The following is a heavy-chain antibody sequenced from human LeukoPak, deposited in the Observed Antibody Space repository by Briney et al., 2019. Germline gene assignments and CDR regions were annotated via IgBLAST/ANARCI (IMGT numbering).Heavy chain of an antibody. Sequence: RGCLRLSCAASGFTFSDYYMSWIRPAPGKGLEWVSYISSSGSTIYQADSVKGRFTISRDNGKNSLYLQMNSLRAEDTAVYYCARDRYGSGSYYNWYFDLWGRGTLVTVSS. CDR1: GFTFSDYY. CDR2: ISSSGSTI. V-gene: IGHV3-11*01. CDR3: ARDRYGSGSYYNWYFDL. J-gene: IGHJ2*01. D-gene: IGHD3-10*01.